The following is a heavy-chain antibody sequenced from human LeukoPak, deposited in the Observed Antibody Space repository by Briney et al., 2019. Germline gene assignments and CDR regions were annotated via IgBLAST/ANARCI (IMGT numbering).Heavy chain of an antibody. CDR2: IYYSGST. CDR3: ARGTLHYLSGYYGDY. Sequence: PSETLSLTCTVSGGSISSYYWSWIRQPPGKGLEWIGYIYYSGSTNYNPSLKSRVTISVDTSKNQFSLKLSSVTAADTAVYYCARGTLHYLSGYYGDYWGQGTLVTVSS. J-gene: IGHJ4*02. V-gene: IGHV4-59*01. CDR1: GGSISSYY. D-gene: IGHD3-22*01.